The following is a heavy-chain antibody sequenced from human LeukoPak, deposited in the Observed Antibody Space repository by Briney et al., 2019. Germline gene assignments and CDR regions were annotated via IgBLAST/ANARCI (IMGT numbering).Heavy chain of an antibody. Sequence: SETLSLTCAVYGGSFSGYYWSWIRQPPGKGLEWIGEINHSGSTNYNPSLKSRVTISVDTSKNQFSLKLSSVTAADTAVYYCARRSRGSLFYWGQGTLVTVSS. V-gene: IGHV4-34*01. CDR3: ARRSRGSLFY. CDR2: INHSGST. CDR1: GGSFSGYY. J-gene: IGHJ4*02. D-gene: IGHD5-12*01.